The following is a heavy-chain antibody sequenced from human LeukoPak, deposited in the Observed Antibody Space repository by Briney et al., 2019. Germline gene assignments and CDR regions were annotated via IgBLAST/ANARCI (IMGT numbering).Heavy chain of an antibody. V-gene: IGHV5-51*01. CDR3: ARAYYYDSSGYLYYFDY. D-gene: IGHD3-22*01. Sequence: GESLKISCKGSGYSFTSYWIGWVLQMPGKGLEWMGIIYPGDSDTRYSPSFQGQVTISADKSISTAYLQWSSLKASDTAMYYCARAYYYDSSGYLYYFDYWGQGTLVTVSS. CDR2: IYPGDSDT. CDR1: GYSFTSYW. J-gene: IGHJ4*02.